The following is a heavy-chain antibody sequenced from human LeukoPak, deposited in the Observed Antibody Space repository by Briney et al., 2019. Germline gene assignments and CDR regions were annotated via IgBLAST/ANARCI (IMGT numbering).Heavy chain of an antibody. V-gene: IGHV4-31*03. D-gene: IGHD3-10*01. Sequence: PSETLSLTCTVSGGSISSGGYYWSWIRQHPGKGLEWTGYIYYGGSTYYNPSLKSRLTISVDTSKNQFSLKLSSVTAADTAVYYCARSGFNYFDYWGQGTLVTVSS. CDR1: GGSISSGGYY. CDR3: ARSGFNYFDY. CDR2: IYYGGST. J-gene: IGHJ4*02.